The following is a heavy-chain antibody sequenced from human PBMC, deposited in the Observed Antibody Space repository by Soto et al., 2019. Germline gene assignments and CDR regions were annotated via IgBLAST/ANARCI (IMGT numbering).Heavy chain of an antibody. V-gene: IGHV3-33*01. CDR2: IWDDGSNK. CDR3: ARGQLANDAFDI. Sequence: QAPGKGLEWVAVIWDDGSNKYDADSVKGRFTISRDNSKNTLYLQMNSLRAEDTAVYYCARGQLANDAFDIWGQGTIVSV. D-gene: IGHD5-18*01. J-gene: IGHJ3*02.